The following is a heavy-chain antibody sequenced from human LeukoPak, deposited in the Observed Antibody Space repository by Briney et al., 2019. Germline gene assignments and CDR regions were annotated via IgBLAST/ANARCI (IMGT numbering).Heavy chain of an antibody. V-gene: IGHV4-59*01. CDR3: ARVRNSGYRTREGGLLWFGELLYNYYYYMDV. CDR1: GGSISSYY. CDR2: IYYSGST. Sequence: SETLSLTCTVSGGSISSYYWSWIRQPPGKGLEWIGYIYYSGSTNYNPSLKGRVTISVDTSKNQFSLKLSSVTAADTAVYYCARVRNSGYRTREGGLLWFGELLYNYYYYMDVWGKGTTVTISS. D-gene: IGHD3-10*01. J-gene: IGHJ6*03.